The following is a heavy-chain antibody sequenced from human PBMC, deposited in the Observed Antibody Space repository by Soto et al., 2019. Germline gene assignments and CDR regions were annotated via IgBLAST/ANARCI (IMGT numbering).Heavy chain of an antibody. J-gene: IGHJ4*02. V-gene: IGHV1-3*01. CDR1: GYTFTSYA. CDR3: ARVPAIFGVVTFDY. CDR2: INAGNGNT. Sequence: GASVKVSCKASGYTFTSYAMHWVRQGPGQRLEWMGWINAGNGNTKYSQKFQGRVTITRDTSASTAYMELGSLRSEDTAVYYCARVPAIFGVVTFDYWGQGTLVTVSS. D-gene: IGHD3-3*01.